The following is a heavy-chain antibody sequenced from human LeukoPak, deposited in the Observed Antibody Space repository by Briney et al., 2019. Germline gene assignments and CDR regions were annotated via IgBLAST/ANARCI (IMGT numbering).Heavy chain of an antibody. V-gene: IGHV3-7*01. CDR2: IKQDGSEK. CDR1: GFTFSSYG. J-gene: IGHJ5*02. Sequence: GGSLRLSCAASGFTFSSYGMSWVRQAPGKGLEWVANIKQDGSEKYYVDSVKGRFTISRDNAKNSLYLQMNSLRAEDTAVYYCARDWMVVAAPNWFDPWGQGTLVTVSS. D-gene: IGHD2-15*01. CDR3: ARDWMVVAAPNWFDP.